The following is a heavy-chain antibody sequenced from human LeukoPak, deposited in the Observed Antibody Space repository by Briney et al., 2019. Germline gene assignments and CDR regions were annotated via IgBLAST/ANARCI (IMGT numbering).Heavy chain of an antibody. J-gene: IGHJ4*02. V-gene: IGHV1-8*01. CDR1: GYTFTSYD. Sequence: ASVKVSCKASGYTFTSYDINWVRQATGQGLEWMGWMNSNSGNTGYAQKFQGRVTMTRNTSISIAYMELSSLRSEDTAVYYCARTPYYDFWSGYSSTGHFDYWGQGTLVTVSS. CDR3: ARTPYYDFWSGYSSTGHFDY. D-gene: IGHD3-3*01. CDR2: MNSNSGNT.